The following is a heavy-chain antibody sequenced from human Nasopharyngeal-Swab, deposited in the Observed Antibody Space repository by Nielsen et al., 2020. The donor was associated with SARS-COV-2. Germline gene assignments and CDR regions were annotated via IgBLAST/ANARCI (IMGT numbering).Heavy chain of an antibody. Sequence: WIRQPPGKGPEWIGYIYYSGSTCYNPSLKSRVTISVDTSKNQFSLKLSSVTAADTAVYYCARAEVPAALDYWGQGTLVTVSS. CDR2: IYYSGST. V-gene: IGHV4-30-4*01. CDR3: ARAEVPAALDY. D-gene: IGHD2-2*01. J-gene: IGHJ4*02.